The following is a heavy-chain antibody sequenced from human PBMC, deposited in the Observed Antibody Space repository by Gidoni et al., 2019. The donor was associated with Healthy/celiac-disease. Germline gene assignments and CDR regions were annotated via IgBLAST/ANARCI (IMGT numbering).Heavy chain of an antibody. CDR1: GYSFTSYW. D-gene: IGHD7-27*01. CDR3: ARQGSMTSLGYYYYGMDV. V-gene: IGHV5-10-1*03. CDR2: IDPSDSYT. J-gene: IGHJ6*02. Sequence: EVQLVQSGAEVKKPGESLRISCKGSGYSFTSYWLSWVRQMPGKGLEWMGRIDPSDSYTNYSPSFQGHVTISADKSISTAYLQWSSLKASDTAMYYCARQGSMTSLGYYYYGMDVWGQGTTVTVSS.